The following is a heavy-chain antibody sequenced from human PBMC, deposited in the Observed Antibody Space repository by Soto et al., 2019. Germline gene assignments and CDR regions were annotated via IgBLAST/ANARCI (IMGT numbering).Heavy chain of an antibody. CDR1: GYTFTSYY. Sequence: GASVKVSCKASGYTFTSYYMHWVRQAPGQGLEWMGIINPSGGGTSYAQKFQGRVTMTRDTSTSTVYMELSSLRSEDTAVYYCARGSDCGGDCPYYFDYWGQGTLVTVSS. CDR2: INPSGGGT. D-gene: IGHD2-21*02. J-gene: IGHJ4*02. CDR3: ARGSDCGGDCPYYFDY. V-gene: IGHV1-46*01.